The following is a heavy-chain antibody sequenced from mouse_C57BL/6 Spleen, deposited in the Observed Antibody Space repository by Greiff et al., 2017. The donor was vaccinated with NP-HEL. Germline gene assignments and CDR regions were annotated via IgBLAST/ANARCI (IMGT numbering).Heavy chain of an antibody. CDR2: IYPGDGDT. CDR3: ARSLITTVVATDY. Sequence: QVQLQQSGPELVKPGASVKISCKASGYAFSSSWMNWVKQRPGKGLEWIGRIYPGDGDTNYNGKFKGKATLTADKSSSTAYMQLSSLTSEDSAVYFVARSLITTVVATDYWGQGTTLTVSS. D-gene: IGHD1-1*01. CDR1: GYAFSSSW. V-gene: IGHV1-82*01. J-gene: IGHJ2*01.